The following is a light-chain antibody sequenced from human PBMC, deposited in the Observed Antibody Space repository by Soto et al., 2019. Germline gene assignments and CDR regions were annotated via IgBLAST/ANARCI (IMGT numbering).Light chain of an antibody. CDR2: EVS. J-gene: IGLJ1*01. CDR3: CSYTTTNTRV. CDR1: SSDVGSYNY. V-gene: IGLV2-14*01. Sequence: QSVLTQPASVSGSPGQSITISCTGTSSDVGSYNYVSWYQQHPGKAPKLMIYEVSNRPSGVSNRFSGSKSGYMASLTISGLQDEDEADDYCCSYTTTNTRVFGTGTKVTVL.